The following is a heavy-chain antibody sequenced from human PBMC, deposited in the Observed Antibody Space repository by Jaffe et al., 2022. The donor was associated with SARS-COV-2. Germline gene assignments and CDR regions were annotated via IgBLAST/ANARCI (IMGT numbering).Heavy chain of an antibody. Sequence: QVQLQESGPGLVKPSETLSLTCTVSGGSISSYYWSWIRQPPGKGLEWIGYIYYSGSTNYNPSLKSRVTISVDTSKNQFSLKLSSVTAADTAVYYCARSRLGVTPFDYWGQGTLVTVSS. V-gene: IGHV4-59*01. CDR2: IYYSGST. J-gene: IGHJ4*02. CDR3: ARSRLGVTPFDY. D-gene: IGHD3-16*01. CDR1: GGSISSYY.